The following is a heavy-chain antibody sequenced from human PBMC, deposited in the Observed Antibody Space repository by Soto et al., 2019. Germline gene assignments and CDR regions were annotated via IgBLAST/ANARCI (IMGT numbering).Heavy chain of an antibody. J-gene: IGHJ4*02. CDR2: IIPIFGTA. CDR1: GGSFSSYT. CDR3: ATRSPAFDY. V-gene: IGHV1-69*06. Sequence: SVKVSCKASGGSFSSYTISWVRQAPGQGLEWMGGIIPIFGTADYAQKFQGRVTMTADTSTSTAYMELRSLRSDDTAVYYCATRSPAFDYWGQGTLVTVSS.